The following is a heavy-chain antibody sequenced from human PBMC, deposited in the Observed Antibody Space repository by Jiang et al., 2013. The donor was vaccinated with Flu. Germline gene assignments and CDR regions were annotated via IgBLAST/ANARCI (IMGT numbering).Heavy chain of an antibody. D-gene: IGHD1-1*01. CDR1: GYTFSNSP. CDR3: ARETWNVVGWFDP. CDR2: INTKTGDP. J-gene: IGHJ5*02. V-gene: IGHV7-4-1*02. Sequence: QSGSELQKPGASVKVSCKASGYTFSNSPINWVRQAPGQGLEWMGWINTKTGDPIYAQGFAGRFVFSLDTSVSTTYLQIRSLKAADTAVYYCARETWNVVGWFDP.